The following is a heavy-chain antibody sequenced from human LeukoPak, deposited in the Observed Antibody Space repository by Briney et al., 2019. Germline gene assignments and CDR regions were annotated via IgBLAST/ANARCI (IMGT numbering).Heavy chain of an antibody. CDR2: IYYDGRNK. J-gene: IGHJ4*02. CDR1: GFSFSTYG. V-gene: IGHV3-30*02. Sequence: GGSLRLSCAASGFSFSTYGMHWVRQAPGKGLEWVAFIYYDGRNKFYADSVKGRFTISRDNSKNTLYLQMNSLRAEDTAVFYCVEDQGVVFGYFDNWGQGTLVTVSS. CDR3: VEDQGVVFGYFDN. D-gene: IGHD3-3*01.